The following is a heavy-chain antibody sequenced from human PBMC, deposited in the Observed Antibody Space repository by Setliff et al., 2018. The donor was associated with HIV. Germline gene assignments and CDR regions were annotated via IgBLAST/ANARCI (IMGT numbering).Heavy chain of an antibody. J-gene: IGHJ3*02. CDR3: ARDRSNYVGLDAFDI. CDR1: GGTFSSYR. V-gene: IGHV1-69*13. Sequence: SVKVSCKASGGTFSSYRISWVRQAPGQGLEYMGGVIPGLGTAHYAQRFQGRVTITADESTSTAYMELSSLRSEDTAVYYCARDRSNYVGLDAFDIWGQGTMVTVSS. CDR2: VIPGLGTA. D-gene: IGHD4-4*01.